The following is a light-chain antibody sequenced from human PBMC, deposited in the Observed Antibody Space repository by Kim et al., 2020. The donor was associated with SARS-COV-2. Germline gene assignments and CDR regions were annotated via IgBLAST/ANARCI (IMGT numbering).Light chain of an antibody. CDR2: KDS. Sequence: SYELTQPSSVSVSPGQTARITCSGDILAKKYARWFQQKSGQAPVVVIYKDSERPSGIPERFSGSSSGTTVTLTISGAQVEDQADYYCYSATDDMKVFGGGTQLTVL. J-gene: IGLJ3*02. V-gene: IGLV3-27*01. CDR3: YSATDDMKV. CDR1: ILAKKY.